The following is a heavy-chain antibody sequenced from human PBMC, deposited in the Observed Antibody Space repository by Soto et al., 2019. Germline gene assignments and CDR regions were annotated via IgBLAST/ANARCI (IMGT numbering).Heavy chain of an antibody. CDR2: IVVGSGNT. J-gene: IGHJ6*02. CDR3: AAPGPDYYGSGSYSNPRHKYYYYGMDV. CDR1: GFTFTSSA. D-gene: IGHD3-10*01. Sequence: ASVKVSCKASGFTFTSSAVQWVRQARGQRLEWIGWIVVGSGNTNYAQKFQERVTITRDMSTSTAYMELSSLRSEDTAVYYCAAPGPDYYGSGSYSNPRHKYYYYGMDVWGQGTTVTVSS. V-gene: IGHV1-58*01.